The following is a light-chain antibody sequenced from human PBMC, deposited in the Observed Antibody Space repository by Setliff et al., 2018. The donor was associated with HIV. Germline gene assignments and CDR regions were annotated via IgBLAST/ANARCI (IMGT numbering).Light chain of an antibody. CDR3: SSYTASSTLV. Sequence: QSVLTQPASVSGSPGQSITISCTGSSSDVGGYNYVSWYQQHPGKAPKLMIYDVSQRPSGVSDRFSGSKSGITASLTISGLQPEDESDHYCSSYTASSTLVFGGGTKVTVL. CDR2: DVS. CDR1: SSDVGGYNY. J-gene: IGLJ3*02. V-gene: IGLV2-14*03.